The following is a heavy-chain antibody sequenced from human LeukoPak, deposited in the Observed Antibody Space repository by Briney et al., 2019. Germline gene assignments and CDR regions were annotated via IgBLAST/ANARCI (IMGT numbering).Heavy chain of an antibody. CDR2: IFYTGNT. V-gene: IGHV4-59*01. CDR1: GGSLSSYY. CDR3: ARDLSIYYMDV. Sequence: PSETLSLTCTVSGGSLSSYYWSWIRQSPGKGLQWIGYIFYTGNTNYNPSLKSRATISVDTSKNQFSLKLSSVTAADTAVYYCARDLSIYYMDVWGKGTTVTVSS. J-gene: IGHJ6*03.